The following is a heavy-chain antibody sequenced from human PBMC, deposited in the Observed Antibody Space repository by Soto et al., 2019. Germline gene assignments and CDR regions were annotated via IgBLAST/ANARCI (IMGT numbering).Heavy chain of an antibody. Sequence: PSETLSLTCAVSGGSISSGGYSWSWIRQPPGKGLEWIGYIYHSGSTYYNPSLRSRVTISVDRSKNQFSLKLSSVTAADTAVYYCARVPGPWGQGTLVIVSS. D-gene: IGHD7-27*01. CDR3: ARVPGP. CDR2: IYHSGST. J-gene: IGHJ5*02. CDR1: GGSISSGGYS. V-gene: IGHV4-30-2*01.